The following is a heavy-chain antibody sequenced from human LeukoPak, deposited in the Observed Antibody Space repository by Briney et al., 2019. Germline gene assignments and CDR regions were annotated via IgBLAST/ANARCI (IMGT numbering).Heavy chain of an antibody. D-gene: IGHD1-26*01. CDR1: GGTFSSYA. V-gene: IGHV1-69*04. Sequence: ASVKVSCKASGGTFSSYAISWVRQAPGQGLEWMGRIIPILGIANYAQKFQGRVTITADKSTSTAYMELSSLRSEDTAVYYCARVGNSGSYLKNYFDYWGQGTLVTVSS. CDR3: ARVGNSGSYLKNYFDY. J-gene: IGHJ4*02. CDR2: IIPILGIA.